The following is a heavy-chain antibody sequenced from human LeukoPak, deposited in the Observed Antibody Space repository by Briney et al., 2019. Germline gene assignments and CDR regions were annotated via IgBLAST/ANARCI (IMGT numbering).Heavy chain of an antibody. J-gene: IGHJ4*02. Sequence: GGSLRLSCAASGFTFSHHGMNWVRQAPGKGLEWVSGVGPSGARTYYADSVKGRFTVSRDSSKNTLYLQMNSLRVEDTAVYYCLRGDRRDYWGQGTLVTVSS. CDR2: VGPSGART. CDR1: GFTFSHHG. CDR3: LRGDRRDY. V-gene: IGHV3-23*01.